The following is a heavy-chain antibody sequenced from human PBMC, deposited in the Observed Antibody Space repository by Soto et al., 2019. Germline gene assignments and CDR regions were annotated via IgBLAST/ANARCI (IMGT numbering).Heavy chain of an antibody. CDR2: IYFTGSA. V-gene: IGHV4-31*03. J-gene: IGHJ5*02. CDR1: GDSITSGGYY. D-gene: IGHD1-26*01. CDR3: ARERVLRSGWFDP. Sequence: QVQLRESGPGLVKPSQALPLVCSVSGDSITSGGYYWTWLRQRPGKGLEWIGYIYFTGSAYYNPSLKSRMTMSVDTSKNQFSLRLSSVTAADTAFYYCARERVLRSGWFDPWGQGTLVTVSS.